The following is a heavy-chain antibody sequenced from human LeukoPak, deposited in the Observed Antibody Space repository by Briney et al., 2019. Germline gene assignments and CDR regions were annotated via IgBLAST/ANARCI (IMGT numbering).Heavy chain of an antibody. CDR1: GGSISNYY. J-gene: IGHJ5*02. CDR3: ARDGYYGDYVSS. V-gene: IGHV4-4*07. Sequence: SETLSLTCSASGGSISNYYWSWIRQPAGKGLEWIGRVYVSGSTNYNPSLKSRVTMSADTSKNQFSLNLRSVTAADTAVYYCARDGYYGDYVSSWGQGTLVTVSS. CDR2: VYVSGST. D-gene: IGHD3-16*01.